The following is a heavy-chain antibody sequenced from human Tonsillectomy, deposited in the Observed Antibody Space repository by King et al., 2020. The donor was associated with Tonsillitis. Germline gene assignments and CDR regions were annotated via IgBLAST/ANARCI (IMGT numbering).Heavy chain of an antibody. J-gene: IGHJ6*02. V-gene: IGHV5-51*01. CDR3: SSPRGGYWNYYGREV. Sequence: VQLVESGAEVKKPGESLKISCKGSGYSFTSYWIGWVRQMPGKGLEWMGIIYPGDSDTRYSPSFQGQVTISADKSISTAYLQWSSLKASDTASYYWSSPRGGYWNYYGREVWGQGTTGTVPS. CDR2: IYPGDSDT. D-gene: IGHD1-26*01. CDR1: GYSFTSYW.